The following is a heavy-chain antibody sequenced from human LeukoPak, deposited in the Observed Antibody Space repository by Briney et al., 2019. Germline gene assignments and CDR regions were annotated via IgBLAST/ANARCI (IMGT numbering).Heavy chain of an antibody. CDR2: INPNSGGT. V-gene: IGHV1-2*02. CDR1: GYTFTGYY. D-gene: IGHD5-18*01. J-gene: IGHJ6*03. CDR3: ARDGVDTAAYYYYYMDV. Sequence: ASVKVSCKASGYTFTGYYMHWVQQAPGQGLEWMGWINPNSGGTNYAQKFQGRVTMTRDTSISTAYMELCRLRSDDTAVYYCARDGVDTAAYYYYYMDVWGKGTTVTVSS.